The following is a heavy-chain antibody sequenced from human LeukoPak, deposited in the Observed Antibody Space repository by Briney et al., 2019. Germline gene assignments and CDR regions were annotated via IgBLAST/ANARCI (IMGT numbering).Heavy chain of an antibody. V-gene: IGHV3-23*01. CDR2: ISGLGGTT. Sequence: GGSLRLSCAASGFTFSSYAMSWVRQAPGKGLEWVSAISGLGGTTYYADSVKGRFTISRDNAENSLFLQMSSLRAEDTAVYYCARRLYDTSGPRFDYWGQGTLVSVSS. D-gene: IGHD3-22*01. CDR1: GFTFSSYA. J-gene: IGHJ4*02. CDR3: ARRLYDTSGPRFDY.